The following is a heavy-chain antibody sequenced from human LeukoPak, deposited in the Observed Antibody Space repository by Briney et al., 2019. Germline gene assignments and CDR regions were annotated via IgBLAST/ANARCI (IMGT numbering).Heavy chain of an antibody. Sequence: PGGSLRLSCAVSGFTLSNSWMHWVRQAPGKGLVWVARTNGGGNDISYADSVKGRFTISRDNSKNTLYLQMNSLRAEDTAVYYCAKAGPYCGGDCYPMYYFDYWGQGTLVTVSS. D-gene: IGHD2-21*02. CDR1: GFTLSNSW. CDR3: AKAGPYCGGDCYPMYYFDY. V-gene: IGHV3-74*01. CDR2: TNGGGNDI. J-gene: IGHJ4*02.